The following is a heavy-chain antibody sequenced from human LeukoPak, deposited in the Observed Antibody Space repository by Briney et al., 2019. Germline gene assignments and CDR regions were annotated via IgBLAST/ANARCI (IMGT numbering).Heavy chain of an antibody. V-gene: IGHV3-48*01. CDR1: GFTSSSYS. Sequence: GGSLRLSCAASGFTSSSYSMNWVRQAPGKGLEWVSYISSSSSTIYYADSVKGRFTISRDNAKNSLYLQMNSLRVEDTAVYYCARGERDIIVVVAATLGDYWGQGTLVTVSS. J-gene: IGHJ4*02. D-gene: IGHD2-15*01. CDR3: ARGERDIIVVVAATLGDY. CDR2: ISSSSSTI.